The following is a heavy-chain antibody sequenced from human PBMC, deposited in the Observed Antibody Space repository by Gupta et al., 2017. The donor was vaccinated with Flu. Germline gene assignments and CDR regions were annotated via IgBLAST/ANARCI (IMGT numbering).Heavy chain of an antibody. CDR1: GYTFTGYH. D-gene: IGHD2-21*02. Sequence: QVQLEQSGAEVKKPGASVKVSCEASGYTFTGYHLHWVRQAPGQGLEWMGWINPDSGGTNYAQKCQGRVTMTRDKSSNTADMELSTLRSDETAVYYCARSVATDCGGDCYFSYYYYGRDVWGQGTTVTVSS. V-gene: IGHV1-2*02. CDR2: INPDSGGT. CDR3: ARSVATDCGGDCYFSYYYYGRDV. J-gene: IGHJ6*02.